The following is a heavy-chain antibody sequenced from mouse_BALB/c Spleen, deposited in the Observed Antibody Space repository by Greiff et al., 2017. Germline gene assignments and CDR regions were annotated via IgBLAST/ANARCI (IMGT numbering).Heavy chain of an antibody. V-gene: IGHV1-18*01. CDR3: ARGGVYRTAYFDV. CDR2: INPNNGGT. Sequence: EVQLQQSGPELVKPGASVKIPCKASGYTFTDYNMDWVKQSHGKSLEWIGDINPNNGGTIYNQKFKGKATLTVDKSSSTAYMELRSLTSEDTAVYYCARGGVYRTAYFDVWGAGTTVTVSS. CDR1: GYTFTDYN. D-gene: IGHD1-1*01. J-gene: IGHJ1*01.